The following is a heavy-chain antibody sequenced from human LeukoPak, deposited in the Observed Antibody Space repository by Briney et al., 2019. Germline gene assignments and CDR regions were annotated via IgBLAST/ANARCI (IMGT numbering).Heavy chain of an antibody. CDR1: GGTFSTYA. V-gene: IGHV1-69*13. J-gene: IGHJ5*02. CDR3: ARVLGYTGWFDP. D-gene: IGHD5-18*01. CDR2: IIPIFGTA. Sequence: SVKVSCKASGGTFSTYAISWVRRAPGQGLEWMGGIIPIFGTANYAQKFQGRVTITADESTSTAYMELSSLRSEDTAVYYCARVLGYTGWFDPWGQGTLVTVSS.